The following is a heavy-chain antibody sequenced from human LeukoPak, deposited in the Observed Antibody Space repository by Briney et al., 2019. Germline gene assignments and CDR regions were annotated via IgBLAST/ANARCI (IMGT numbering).Heavy chain of an antibody. D-gene: IGHD7-27*01. V-gene: IGHV4-59*11. CDR1: GASISSHY. CDR2: IYYRGST. Sequence: PSETLSLTCTVSGASISSHYWCWIRQSPGTELEWIGDIYYRGSTTYNPSLKSRLSISLDTSRNQFSLNLSSVTAADTAVYYCAKLEVGRFDPWGQGILVTVSS. J-gene: IGHJ5*02. CDR3: AKLEVGRFDP.